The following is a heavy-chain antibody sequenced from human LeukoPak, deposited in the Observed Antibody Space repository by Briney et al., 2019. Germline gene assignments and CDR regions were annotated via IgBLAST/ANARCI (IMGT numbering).Heavy chain of an antibody. J-gene: IGHJ2*01. V-gene: IGHV3-73*01. CDR3: TRRWENNWYFDF. Sequence: VQPGGSLKLSCATSGFTFSGSAMHWVRQASGKGLEWVSRIRSKTNSYATTYAASVKGRFTISRDDSKNTAYLQMNSLNTEDTAVYYCTRRWENNWYFDFWGRGTLVTVSS. CDR1: GFTFSGSA. CDR2: IRSKTNSYAT. D-gene: IGHD1-26*01.